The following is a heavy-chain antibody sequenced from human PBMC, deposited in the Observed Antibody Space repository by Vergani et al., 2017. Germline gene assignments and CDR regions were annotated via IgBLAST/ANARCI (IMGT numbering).Heavy chain of an antibody. D-gene: IGHD2-2*01. CDR1: ILTFSSYE. J-gene: IGHJ6*02. V-gene: IGHV3-48*03. CDR3: ARDSPQVVPAAIVYYYYGMDV. Sequence: DVQLVESGGGLVQPGGSLRLPCAASILTFSSYETIWVRQATGKGLEWDAYIRSSGSTIYYAVSVKGRFTIYRDNAKNSLYLQMNSLRAEDTAVYYCARDSPQVVPAAIVYYYYGMDVWGQGTTVTVSS. CDR2: IRSSGSTI.